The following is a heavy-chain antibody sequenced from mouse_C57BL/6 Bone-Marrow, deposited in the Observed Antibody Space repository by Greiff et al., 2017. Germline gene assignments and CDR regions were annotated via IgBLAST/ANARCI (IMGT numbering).Heavy chain of an antibody. Sequence: EVKLMESGGDLVKPGGSLKLSCAASGFTFSSYGMSWVRQTPDKRLEWVATISSGGSYTYYPDSVKGRFTISRDNAKNTLYLQMSSLKSEDTAMYYCARHDDYAAYYFDYWGQGTTLTVSS. CDR2: ISSGGSYT. D-gene: IGHD2-4*01. J-gene: IGHJ2*01. CDR1: GFTFSSYG. V-gene: IGHV5-6*01. CDR3: ARHDDYAAYYFDY.